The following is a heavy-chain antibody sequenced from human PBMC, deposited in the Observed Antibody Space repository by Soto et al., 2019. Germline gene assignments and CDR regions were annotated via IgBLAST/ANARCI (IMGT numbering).Heavy chain of an antibody. J-gene: IGHJ4*02. D-gene: IGHD3-22*01. V-gene: IGHV4-30-4*01. Sequence: SETLSLTCTVSGGSISSGDYYWSWIRQPPGKGLEWIGYIYYSGSTYYNPSLKSRVTISVDTSKNQFSLKLSSVTAADTAVYYCARVDYYDSSGYSAPYYFDYWGQGTLVTVSS. CDR1: GGSISSGDYY. CDR3: ARVDYYDSSGYSAPYYFDY. CDR2: IYYSGST.